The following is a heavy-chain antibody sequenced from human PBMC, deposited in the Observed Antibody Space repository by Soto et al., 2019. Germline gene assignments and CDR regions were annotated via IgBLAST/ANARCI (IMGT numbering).Heavy chain of an antibody. CDR2: ISAYNGNT. D-gene: IGHD3-3*01. V-gene: IGHV1-18*01. CDR1: GYAFTSYG. J-gene: IGHJ5*02. Sequence: ASVKVSCKASGYAFTSYGISWVRQAPGQGLEWMGWISAYNGNTNYAQKLQGRVTMTTDTSTSTAYMELRSLRSDDTAVYYCARDGGRITIFGVVTPGVNWFDPWGQGXLVTVYS. CDR3: ARDGGRITIFGVVTPGVNWFDP.